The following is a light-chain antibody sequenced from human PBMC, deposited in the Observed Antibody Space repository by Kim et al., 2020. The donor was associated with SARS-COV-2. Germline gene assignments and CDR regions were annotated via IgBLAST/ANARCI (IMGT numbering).Light chain of an antibody. CDR1: QDITDY. J-gene: IGKJ4*01. CDR2: AAS. Sequence: ASVGNRVTITCRASQDITDYLGWFQQTAGKAPKSLIYAASNLESGVPSHFSGSGSGTDFTLTISSLQPEDFATYYCQQYKTYPPTFGGGTKVDIK. CDR3: QQYKTYPPT. V-gene: IGKV1-16*02.